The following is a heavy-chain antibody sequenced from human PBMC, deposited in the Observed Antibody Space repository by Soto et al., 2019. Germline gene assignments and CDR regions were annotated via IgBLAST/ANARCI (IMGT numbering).Heavy chain of an antibody. CDR3: ARGQQLVANWLDP. CDR1: GFPFSDSY. D-gene: IGHD6-6*01. J-gene: IGHJ5*02. Sequence: PGGSLRLSCAASGFPFSDSYIACIRHSPGKGLEEIATISSTGSTPYYADSVKGRFTISRDNAQNSLYLEMNNLRAEDTAVYYCARGQQLVANWLDPWGQGILVTVSS. CDR2: ISSTGSTP. V-gene: IGHV3-11*01.